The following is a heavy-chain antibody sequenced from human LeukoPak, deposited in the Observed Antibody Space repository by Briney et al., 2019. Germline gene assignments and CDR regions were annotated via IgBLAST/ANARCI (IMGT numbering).Heavy chain of an antibody. CDR1: GFTVSSNY. J-gene: IGHJ4*02. D-gene: IGHD4-17*01. V-gene: IGHV3-66*01. CDR3: ARVMNDYGDYVFDY. CDR2: IYSGGST. Sequence: PGGSLRLSCAASGFTVSSNYMSWVRQAPGKGLEWVSVIYSGGSTHYADSVKGRFTISRDNAKNSLYLQMNSLRAEDTAVYYCARVMNDYGDYVFDYWGQGTLVTVSS.